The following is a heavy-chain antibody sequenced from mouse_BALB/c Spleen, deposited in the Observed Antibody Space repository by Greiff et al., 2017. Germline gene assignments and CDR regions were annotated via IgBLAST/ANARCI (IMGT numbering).Heavy chain of an antibody. V-gene: IGHV5-17*02. D-gene: IGHD1-2*01. CDR1: GFTFSSFG. J-gene: IGHJ4*01. CDR2: ISSGSSTI. Sequence: DVQLVESGGGLVQPGGSRKLSCAASGFTFSSFGMHWVRQAPEKGLEWVAYISSGSSTIYYADTVKGRFTISRDNPKNTLFLQMTSLRSEDTAMYYCARAHTAYYAMDYWGQGTSVTVSS. CDR3: ARAHTAYYAMDY.